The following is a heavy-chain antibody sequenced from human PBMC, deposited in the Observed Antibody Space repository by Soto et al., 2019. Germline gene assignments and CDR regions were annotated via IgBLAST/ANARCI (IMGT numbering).Heavy chain of an antibody. V-gene: IGHV3-23*01. CDR2: ISGSGGST. J-gene: IGHJ4*02. Sequence: GGSLRLSCAASGFTFSSYAMSWVRQAPGKGLEWVSAISGSGGSTYYADSVKGRFTISRDNSKNTLYLQMNSLRAEDTAEYYCAKSPGISTVTTVYYFDYWGQGTLVTVSS. CDR1: GFTFSSYA. D-gene: IGHD4-17*01. CDR3: AKSPGISTVTTVYYFDY.